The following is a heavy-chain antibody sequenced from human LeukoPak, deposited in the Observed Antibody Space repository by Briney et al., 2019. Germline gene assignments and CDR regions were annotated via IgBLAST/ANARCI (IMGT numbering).Heavy chain of an antibody. J-gene: IGHJ4*02. Sequence: ASVRVSCKASGYTFTSYYMHWVRQAPGQGLEWMGIINPSGGSTSYAQKFQGRVTMTRDTSTSTVYMELSSLRSDDTAVYYCARDSVSSGYWAIFWGQGTLVTVSS. V-gene: IGHV1-46*01. D-gene: IGHD3-22*01. CDR1: GYTFTSYY. CDR2: INPSGGST. CDR3: ARDSVSSGYWAIF.